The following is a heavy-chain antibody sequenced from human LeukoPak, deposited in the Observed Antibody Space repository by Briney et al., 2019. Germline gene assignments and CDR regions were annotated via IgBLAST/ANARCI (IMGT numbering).Heavy chain of an antibody. CDR2: IYYSGST. V-gene: IGHV4-39*07. CDR1: GGSISSSSYY. J-gene: IGHJ6*02. D-gene: IGHD2-2*01. Sequence: PSETLSLTCTVSGGSISSSSYYWGWIRQPPGKGLEWIGSIYYSGSTYYNPSLKSRVTISVDTSKNQFSLKLSSVTAADTAVYYCARGSSTSYGMDVWGQGTTVTVSS. CDR3: ARGSSTSYGMDV.